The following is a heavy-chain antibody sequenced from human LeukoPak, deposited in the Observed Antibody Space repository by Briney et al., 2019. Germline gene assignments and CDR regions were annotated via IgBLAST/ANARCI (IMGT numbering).Heavy chain of an antibody. Sequence: GGSLRLSCAASGFTFDEYAMHWVRQAPGQGLEWVSVITWNSVSIGYAASVKGRFTISRENAKNSLYLQMNSLRAEDTALYYCAKDTGDASGYFWGGLHYWGQGILVTVSS. CDR3: AKDTGDASGYFWGGLHY. D-gene: IGHD3-3*01. J-gene: IGHJ4*02. V-gene: IGHV3-9*01. CDR1: GFTFDEYA. CDR2: ITWNSVSI.